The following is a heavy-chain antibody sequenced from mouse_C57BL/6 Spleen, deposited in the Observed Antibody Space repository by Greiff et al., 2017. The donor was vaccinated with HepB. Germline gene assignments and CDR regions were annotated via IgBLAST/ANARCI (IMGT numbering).Heavy chain of an antibody. Sequence: DVQLVESGGGLVKPGGSLKLSCAASGFTFSSYAMSWVRQTPEKRLEWVATISDGGSYTYYPDNVKGRFTISRDNAKNNLYLQMSHLKSEDTAMYYCARDLYYYGSGLAYWGQGTLVTVSA. V-gene: IGHV5-4*01. CDR2: ISDGGSYT. CDR1: GFTFSSYA. J-gene: IGHJ3*01. D-gene: IGHD1-1*01. CDR3: ARDLYYYGSGLAY.